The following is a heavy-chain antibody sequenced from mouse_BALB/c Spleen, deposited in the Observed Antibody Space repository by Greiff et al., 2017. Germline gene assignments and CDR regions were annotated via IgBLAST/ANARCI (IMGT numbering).Heavy chain of an antibody. D-gene: IGHD1-2*01. J-gene: IGHJ4*01. CDR3: ARERTTALYYYAMDY. V-gene: IGHV14-4*02. CDR2: IDPENGDT. CDR1: GFNIKDYY. Sequence: EVKLMESGAELVRSGASVKLSCTASGFNIKDYYMHWVKQRPEQGLEWIGWIDPENGDTEYAPKFQGKATMTADTSSNTAYLQLSSLTSEDTAVYYCARERTTALYYYAMDYWGQGTSVTVSS.